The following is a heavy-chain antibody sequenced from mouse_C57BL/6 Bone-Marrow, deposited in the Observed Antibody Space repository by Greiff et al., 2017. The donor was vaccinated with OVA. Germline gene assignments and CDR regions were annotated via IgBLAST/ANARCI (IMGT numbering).Heavy chain of an antibody. V-gene: IGHV5-2*01. CDR1: EYEFPSHD. D-gene: IGHD1-1*01. CDR2: INSDGGST. J-gene: IGHJ2*01. Sequence: EVQLVESGGGLVQPGASLKLSCESNEYEFPSHDMSWVRQTPEQRLELVAAINSDGGSTYYPDTMERRFIISRDNTKKTLYLQMSRLRSEDTALYYCARHYCYGYCFDYWGQGTTLTVSA. CDR3: ARHYCYGYCFDY.